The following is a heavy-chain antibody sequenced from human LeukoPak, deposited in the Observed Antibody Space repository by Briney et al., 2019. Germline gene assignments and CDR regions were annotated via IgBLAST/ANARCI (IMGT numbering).Heavy chain of an antibody. CDR1: GDSVSSNSAA. V-gene: IGHV6-1*01. J-gene: IGHJ3*02. CDR3: ARESADAFDI. Sequence: SQTLSLTCAISGDSVSSNSAAWNWIRQSPSRGLEWLGRTYYRPRWYNDYALYVKSRITINPDTSKNHFFLQLNSVTPEDTAVYYCARESADAFDIWGQGTMVTVSS. CDR2: TYYRPRWYN.